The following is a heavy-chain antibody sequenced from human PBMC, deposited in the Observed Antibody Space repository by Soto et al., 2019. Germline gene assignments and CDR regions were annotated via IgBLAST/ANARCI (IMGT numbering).Heavy chain of an antibody. J-gene: IGHJ4*02. CDR3: ARDPGYCTNGVCPIFDF. D-gene: IGHD2-8*01. Sequence: PSETLSLTCTVSGDSVTNYFWSWMRQPQGKGMEWIGPMYNGGRTNYSPSLKSRGTMSLDSSKNQFSLNLSSVTAAGTAVYFCARDPGYCTNGVCPIFDFWGQGGLVTVSS. CDR1: GDSVTNYF. V-gene: IGHV4-59*02. CDR2: MYNGGRT.